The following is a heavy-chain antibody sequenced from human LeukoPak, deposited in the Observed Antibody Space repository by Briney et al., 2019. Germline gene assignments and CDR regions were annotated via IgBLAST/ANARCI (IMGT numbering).Heavy chain of an antibody. CDR2: ISWNSDYT. J-gene: IGHJ4*02. Sequence: PWGSLSRYCAASGFTIDDYTRDWLRRAPGKELEWCSLISWNSDYTSYADSVKGRFTISRDNSKNSLYLQMNSLRTEDTAFYYCAKDFQGIVGAKQIDFWGQGTLVTVSS. D-gene: IGHD1-26*01. CDR1: GFTIDDYT. V-gene: IGHV3-43*01. CDR3: AKDFQGIVGAKQIDF.